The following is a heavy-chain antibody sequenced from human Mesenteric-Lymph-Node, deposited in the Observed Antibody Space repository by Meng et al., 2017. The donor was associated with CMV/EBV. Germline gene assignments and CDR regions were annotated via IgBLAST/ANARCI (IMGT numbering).Heavy chain of an antibody. CDR2: IYYSGST. CDR3: ARGHPSITIFGVH. CDR1: ANSISDYY. Sequence: GSLRLSCSVSANSISDYYWSWIRQPPGKGLEWIGYIYYSGSTNYNPSLKSRVAISVDTSKNQFSLKLSSVTAADTAVYYCARGHPSITIFGVHWGQGTLVTVSS. J-gene: IGHJ4*02. V-gene: IGHV4-59*01. D-gene: IGHD3-3*01.